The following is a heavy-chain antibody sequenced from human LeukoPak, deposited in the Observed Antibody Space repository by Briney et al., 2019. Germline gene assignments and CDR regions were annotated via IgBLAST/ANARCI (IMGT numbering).Heavy chain of an antibody. CDR1: GGTFSSYA. CDR3: AWGVVRGVIITFDH. Sequence: SVKVSCKASGGTFSSYAISWVRQAPGQGLEWMGGIIPIFGTANYAQKFQGRVTITADESTSTAYMELSSLRSEDTAVYYCAWGVVRGVIITFDHWGQGTLVTVSS. J-gene: IGHJ4*02. D-gene: IGHD3-10*01. CDR2: IIPIFGTA. V-gene: IGHV1-69*13.